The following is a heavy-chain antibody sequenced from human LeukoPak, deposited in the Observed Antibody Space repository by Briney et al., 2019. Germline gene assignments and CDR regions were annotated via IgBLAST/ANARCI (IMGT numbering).Heavy chain of an antibody. CDR3: ARDFIWFGELLPRGMDV. CDR1: GGTFSSYA. J-gene: IGHJ6*02. D-gene: IGHD3-10*01. Sequence: PEASVKVSCTASGGTFSSYAISWVRQAPGQGLEWMGGIIPIFGTANYAQKFQGRVTITADESTSTAYMELSSLRSEDTAVYYCARDFIWFGELLPRGMDVWGQGTTVTVSS. V-gene: IGHV1-69*13. CDR2: IIPIFGTA.